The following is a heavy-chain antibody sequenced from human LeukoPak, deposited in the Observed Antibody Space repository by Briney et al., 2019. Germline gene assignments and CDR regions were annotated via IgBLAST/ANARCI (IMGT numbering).Heavy chain of an antibody. CDR3: ARSKAHLSTSWYGTWFDP. Sequence: GGSLRLSCAASGFTFSSYSMNWVRQAPGKGLEWVSYISSSSSTIYYADSVKGRFTISRDNAKNSLYLQMNSLRAEDTAVYYCARSKAHLSTSWYGTWFDPWGQGTLVTVSS. J-gene: IGHJ5*02. CDR2: ISSSSSTI. CDR1: GFTFSSYS. V-gene: IGHV3-48*04. D-gene: IGHD2-2*01.